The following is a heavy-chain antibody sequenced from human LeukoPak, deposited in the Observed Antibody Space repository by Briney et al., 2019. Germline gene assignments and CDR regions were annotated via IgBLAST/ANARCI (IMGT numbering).Heavy chain of an antibody. CDR3: AKGLAGHGSNSNY. CDR1: GFTFSSYS. CDR2: ISSGSSTT. D-gene: IGHD4-23*01. Sequence: PGGSLRLSCAASGFTFSSYSMDWVRQAPGKGLEWGSYISSGSSTTYYADSVKGRFIISRENAKNSLYLQMNSLRAEDTAVYYCAKGLAGHGSNSNYWGQGTLVTVSS. V-gene: IGHV3-48*04. J-gene: IGHJ4*02.